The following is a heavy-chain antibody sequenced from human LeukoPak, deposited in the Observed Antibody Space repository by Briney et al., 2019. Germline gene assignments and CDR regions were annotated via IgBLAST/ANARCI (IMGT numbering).Heavy chain of an antibody. CDR3: TKRPFSGYFDY. J-gene: IGHJ4*02. CDR1: GFTFSSYE. Sequence: PGGSLRLSCAASGFTFSSYEMNWVRQAPGKVLEWVSYISSSGSTIYYADSVKGRFTISRDNSKNTLYLQMNSLRAEDTAVYYCTKRPFSGYFDYWGQGTLVTVSS. D-gene: IGHD1-1*01. CDR2: ISSSGSTI. V-gene: IGHV3-48*03.